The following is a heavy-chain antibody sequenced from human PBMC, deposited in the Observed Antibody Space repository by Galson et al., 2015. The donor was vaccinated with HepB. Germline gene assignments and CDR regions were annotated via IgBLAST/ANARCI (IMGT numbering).Heavy chain of an antibody. CDR3: ARGDYIWGSSYYYYMDV. D-gene: IGHD3-16*01. CDR2: IYYSGST. Sequence: SETLSLTCTVSGGSISSYYWSWIRQPPGKGLEWIGYIYYSGSTNYNPSLKSRVTISVDTSKNQFSLKLSSVTAADTAVYYCARGDYIWGSSYYYYMDVWGKGTTVTVSS. CDR1: GGSISSYY. J-gene: IGHJ6*03. V-gene: IGHV4-59*01.